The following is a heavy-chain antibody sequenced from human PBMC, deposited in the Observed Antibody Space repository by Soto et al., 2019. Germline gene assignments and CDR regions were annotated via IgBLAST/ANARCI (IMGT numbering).Heavy chain of an antibody. CDR3: ARDKDFWSGYYFDY. CDR2: INAGNGNT. CDR1: GYTFTSYA. D-gene: IGHD3-3*01. V-gene: IGHV1-3*01. J-gene: IGHJ4*02. Sequence: EASVKVSCKASGYTFTSYAMHWARQAPGQRLEWMGWINAGNGNTKYSQKFQGRVTITRDTSASTAYMELSSLRSEDTAVYYCARDKDFWSGYYFDYWGQGTLVTVSS.